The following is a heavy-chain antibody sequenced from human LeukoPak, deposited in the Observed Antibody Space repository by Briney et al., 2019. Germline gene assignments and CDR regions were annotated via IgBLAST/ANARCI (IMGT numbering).Heavy chain of an antibody. CDR2: IPDSGSP. J-gene: IGHJ5*02. CDR1: GGSIRGNY. Sequence: SETLSLTCTVSGGSIRGNYWTWTREPPGKGLEWIGYIPDSGSPNYNPSLKGRVTISLDTSRNQFSLNLASVTAADTAVYYCARVNYRSGSHSSWFDPWGQGTVVTVSS. CDR3: ARVNYRSGSHSSWFDP. D-gene: IGHD3-10*01. V-gene: IGHV4-59*08.